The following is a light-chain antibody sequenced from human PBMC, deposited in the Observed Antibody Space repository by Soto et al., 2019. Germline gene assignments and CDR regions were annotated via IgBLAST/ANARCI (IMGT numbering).Light chain of an antibody. Sequence: EIVLTQSPGTLSLSPGERATLSCMASQSVSNNYLAWYQQKPGQAPRLLIYGASNRATGIPDRFSGSGSGTDFTLTISRLEPEDFAVYYCQQYGSSGTFGQGTMVDI. J-gene: IGKJ1*01. V-gene: IGKV3-20*01. CDR2: GAS. CDR1: QSVSNNY. CDR3: QQYGSSGT.